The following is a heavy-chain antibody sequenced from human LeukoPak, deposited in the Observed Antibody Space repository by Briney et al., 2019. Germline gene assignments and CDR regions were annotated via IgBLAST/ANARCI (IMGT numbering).Heavy chain of an antibody. CDR1: DGSISNYY. CDR3: ARHLTGSSVCIEY. Sequence: SETLSLTCTVADGSISNYYWSWIRQPPGKGLEWIGYIYTSGSTNYNPSLKSRVTISVDTSKNQFSLKLSSVTAADTAVYYCARHLTGSSVCIEYWGQGTLVTVSS. J-gene: IGHJ4*02. CDR2: IYTSGST. D-gene: IGHD3-9*01. V-gene: IGHV4-59*08.